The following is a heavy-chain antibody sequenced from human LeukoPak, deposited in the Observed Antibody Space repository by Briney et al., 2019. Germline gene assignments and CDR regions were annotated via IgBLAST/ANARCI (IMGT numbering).Heavy chain of an antibody. Sequence: SVKVSCKASGGTFSSYAISWVRQAPGQGLEWMGGIIPIFGTANYAQKFQGRVTITADESTSTAYMELSSLRSEDTAVYYCARERYYYYYMDVWGKGTTVTVSS. V-gene: IGHV1-69*13. J-gene: IGHJ6*03. CDR2: IIPIFGTA. CDR3: ARERYYYYYMDV. CDR1: GGTFSSYA.